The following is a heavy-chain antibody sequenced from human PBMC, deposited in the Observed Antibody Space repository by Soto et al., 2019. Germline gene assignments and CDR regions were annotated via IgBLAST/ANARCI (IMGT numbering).Heavy chain of an antibody. D-gene: IGHD6-19*01. CDR1: GYTFTSYA. J-gene: IGHJ4*02. CDR3: ASEIRYSSGWYIFDY. CDR2: INAGNGNT. Sequence: QVQLVQSGAEVKKPGASVKVSCKASGYTFTSYAMHWVRQAPGQRLEWMGWINAGNGNTKYSQKFHGRVTITRDTSACTAYMELSSLRSEDTAVYYCASEIRYSSGWYIFDYWGQGTLVTVSS. V-gene: IGHV1-3*01.